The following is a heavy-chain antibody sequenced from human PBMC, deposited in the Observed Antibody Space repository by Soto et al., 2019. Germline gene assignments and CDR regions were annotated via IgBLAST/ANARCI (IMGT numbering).Heavy chain of an antibody. CDR3: AREFKGSGSYYYYMDV. V-gene: IGHV3-7*01. Sequence: GGSLRLSCAASGFTFSSYWMSWVRQAPGKGLEWVANIKQDGSEKYYVDSVKGRFTISRDNANNSLYLQINSLRAEDTAFYYCAREFKGSGSYYYYMDVWGKGTTVTVSS. CDR1: GFTFSSYW. J-gene: IGHJ6*03. D-gene: IGHD3-10*01. CDR2: IKQDGSEK.